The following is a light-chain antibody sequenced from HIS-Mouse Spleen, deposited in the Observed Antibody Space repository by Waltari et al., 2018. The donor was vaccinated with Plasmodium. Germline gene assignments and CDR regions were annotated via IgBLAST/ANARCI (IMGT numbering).Light chain of an antibody. CDR1: ALPKKY. CDR3: YSTDSSGNHRV. V-gene: IGLV3-10*01. J-gene: IGLJ3*02. CDR2: EDS. Sequence: SYELTQPPSVSVSPGQTARITCSGDALPKKYAYWYQQRSGPAPVLVFDEDSKRPSGCPERFAGSRSGTMATLTISGAEVEDEADYYCYSTDSSGNHRVFGGGTKLTVL.